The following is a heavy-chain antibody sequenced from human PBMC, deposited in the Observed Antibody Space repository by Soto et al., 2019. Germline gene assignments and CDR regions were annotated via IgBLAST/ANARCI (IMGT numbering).Heavy chain of an antibody. CDR1: GGTFSSYT. CDR3: ARYLGTGYCSGGSCYSLKAFDI. V-gene: IGHV1-69*02. D-gene: IGHD2-15*01. CDR2: IIPILGIA. J-gene: IGHJ3*02. Sequence: GASVKVSCKASGGTFSSYTISWVRQAPGQGLEWMGRIIPILGIANYAQKFQGRVTITADKSTSTAYTELSSLRSEDTAVYYCARYLGTGYCSGGSCYSLKAFDIWGQGTMVTVSS.